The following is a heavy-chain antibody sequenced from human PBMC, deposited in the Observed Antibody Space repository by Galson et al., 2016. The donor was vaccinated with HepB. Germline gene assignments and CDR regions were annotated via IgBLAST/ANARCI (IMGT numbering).Heavy chain of an antibody. J-gene: IGHJ5*02. CDR2: IWYDGSHS. D-gene: IGHD2-2*01. CDR3: ARDREAVPASNWFDP. Sequence: SLRLSCAASGFTFRSFGMHWVRQAPGKGLEWVGVIWYDGSHSYYADSVKGRFTISRDNSRDTLYLNINNLRVDDKAVYFCARDREAVPASNWFDPWGQGTLVTVSS. CDR1: GFTFRSFG. V-gene: IGHV3-33*01.